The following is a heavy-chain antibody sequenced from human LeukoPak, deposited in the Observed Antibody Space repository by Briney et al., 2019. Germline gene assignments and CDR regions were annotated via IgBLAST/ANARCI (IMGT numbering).Heavy chain of an antibody. V-gene: IGHV4-61*05. Sequence: SETLSLTCTVSGGSITSSIYYWAWIRQPPGKGLEWIGYIYYSGSTNYNPSLKSRVTISLDTSKNQFSLKLSSVTTADTAVYYCARSVVTLYWYFDLWGRGTLVTVSS. CDR2: IYYSGST. D-gene: IGHD4-23*01. CDR1: GGSITSSIYY. J-gene: IGHJ2*01. CDR3: ARSVVTLYWYFDL.